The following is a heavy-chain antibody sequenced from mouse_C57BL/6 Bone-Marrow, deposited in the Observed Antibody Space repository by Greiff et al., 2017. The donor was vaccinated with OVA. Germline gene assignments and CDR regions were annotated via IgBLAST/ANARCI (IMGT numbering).Heavy chain of an antibody. D-gene: IGHD2-4*01. J-gene: IGHJ3*01. Sequence: QVQLQQPGAELVKPGASVKMSCKASGYTFTSYWITWVKQRPGQGLEWIGDIYPGSGSTNYNEKFKSKATLTVDTSSSTAYMQLSSLTSEDSAVYYCANDYDRRAWFAYWGQGTLVTVSA. CDR2: IYPGSGST. CDR1: GYTFTSYW. V-gene: IGHV1-55*01. CDR3: ANDYDRRAWFAY.